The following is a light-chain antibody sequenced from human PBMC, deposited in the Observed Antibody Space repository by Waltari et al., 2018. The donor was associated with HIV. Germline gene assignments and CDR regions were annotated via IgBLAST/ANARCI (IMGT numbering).Light chain of an antibody. V-gene: IGLV2-8*01. CDR1: SSDVGGSNY. CDR2: EVS. Sequence: QSALTQPPSASGSPGQSVTIPRTGTSSDVGGSNYVSWYQQHPGKAPKLMIYEVSKRPSGVPDRFSGSKSGNTASLTVSGLQAEDEADYYCSSYAGSNSVVFGGGTKLTVL. J-gene: IGLJ2*01. CDR3: SSYAGSNSVV.